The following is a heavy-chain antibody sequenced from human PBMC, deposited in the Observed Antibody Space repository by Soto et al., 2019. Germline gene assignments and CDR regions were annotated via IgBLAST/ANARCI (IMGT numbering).Heavy chain of an antibody. J-gene: IGHJ4*02. CDR1: GGSISSSSYY. V-gene: IGHV4-39*01. CDR2: IYYSGST. CDR3: ARHNYCSSTSCYAGHDY. Sequence: QLQLQESGPGLVKPSETLSLTCTVSGGSISSSSYYWGWIRQPPGKGLEWIGSIYYSGSTYYNPSLKSRVTISVDTSKNQFSLKLSSVTAADTAVYYCARHNYCSSTSCYAGHDYWGQGTLVTVSS. D-gene: IGHD2-2*01.